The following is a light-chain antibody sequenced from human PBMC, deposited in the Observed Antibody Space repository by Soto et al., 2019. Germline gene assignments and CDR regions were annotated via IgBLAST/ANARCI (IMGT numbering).Light chain of an antibody. Sequence: QSVLTQPASVSGSPGQSITISCTGTSSDVGGYNYVSWYQQFPGKAPKVMISEVTNRPSGVSNRFSGSKSGNTASLTISGLRAEDEADYYCSSYTSSNTLVFGGGTKLTVL. J-gene: IGLJ2*01. CDR2: EVT. CDR1: SSDVGGYNY. V-gene: IGLV2-14*01. CDR3: SSYTSSNTLV.